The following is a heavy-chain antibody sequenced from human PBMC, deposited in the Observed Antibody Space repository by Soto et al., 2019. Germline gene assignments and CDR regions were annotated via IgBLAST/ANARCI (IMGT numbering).Heavy chain of an antibody. D-gene: IGHD6-19*01. CDR1: GGSISPDC. V-gene: IGHV4-59*08. CDR2: VYHIGST. J-gene: IGHJ4*02. Sequence: PQDLPLPNTGSGGSISPDCWILLRQPPGKGQEWRGYVYHIGSTHHKPPLRRRVTMSIDTSQEQFSLKLSSVTATDTAVYYCARHVSLPLAGTGFDSWGRGTLVTVS. CDR3: ARHVSLPLAGTGFDS.